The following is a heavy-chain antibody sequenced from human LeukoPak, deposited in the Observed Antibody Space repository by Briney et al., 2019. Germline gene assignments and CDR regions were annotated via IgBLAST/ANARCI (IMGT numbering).Heavy chain of an antibody. CDR3: ARNGRYYGSGSYYNSYYYYYMDV. V-gene: IGHV4-34*01. CDR2: INHSGST. J-gene: IGHJ6*03. Sequence: PSETLSLTCAVYGGSFSGYYWSWIRQPPGKGLEWIGEINHSGSTNYNPSLKSRVTISVDTSKNQFSLKLSSVTAADTAVYYCARNGRYYGSGSYYNSYYYYYMDVWGKGTTVTISS. CDR1: GGSFSGYY. D-gene: IGHD3-10*01.